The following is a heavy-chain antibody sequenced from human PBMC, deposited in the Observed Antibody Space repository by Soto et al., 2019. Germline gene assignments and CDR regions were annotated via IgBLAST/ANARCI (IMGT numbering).Heavy chain of an antibody. Sequence: GGSLRLSCAASGFTFSSYGMHWVRQAPGKGLEWVAVISYDGSNKYYADSVKGRFTISRDNSKNTLYLQMNSLRAEDTAVYYCAKVWYGGISVTLPCYMDVWGKGTTVTISS. D-gene: IGHD1-26*01. V-gene: IGHV3-30*18. CDR3: AKVWYGGISVTLPCYMDV. J-gene: IGHJ6*03. CDR1: GFTFSSYG. CDR2: ISYDGSNK.